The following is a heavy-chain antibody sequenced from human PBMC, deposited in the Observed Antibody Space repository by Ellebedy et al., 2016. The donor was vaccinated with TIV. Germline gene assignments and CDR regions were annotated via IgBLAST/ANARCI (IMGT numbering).Heavy chain of an antibody. CDR2: INHGGST. Sequence: MPSETLSLTCAVGSFSDYYWSWIRQPPGTGLEWIGEINHGGSTNYNPSLKSRVSISLDTSKHQFSLKLNSVTAADTAVYYCAREGDIVVQSYFDYWGQGTLVTVSS. D-gene: IGHD2-21*01. V-gene: IGHV4-34*01. J-gene: IGHJ4*02. CDR3: AREGDIVVQSYFDY. CDR1: GSFSDYY.